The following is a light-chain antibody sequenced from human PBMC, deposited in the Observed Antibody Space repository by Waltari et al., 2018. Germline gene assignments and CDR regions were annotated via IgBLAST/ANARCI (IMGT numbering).Light chain of an antibody. J-gene: IGLJ2*01. CDR1: SSYVGGYQF. Sequence: QSALTPPDSVSGAPGQSISVSCNGTSSYVGGYQFVSWYQHHPGKAPNLLIYDVAKRPSGVSDRFSGSKTGNTASLTISGLRAEDEAFYYCSSYSTTSAVVFGGGTKMTVL. V-gene: IGLV2-14*03. CDR3: SSYSTTSAVV. CDR2: DVA.